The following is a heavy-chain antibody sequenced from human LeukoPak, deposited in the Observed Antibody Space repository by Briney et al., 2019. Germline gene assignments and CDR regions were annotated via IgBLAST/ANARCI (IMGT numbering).Heavy chain of an antibody. J-gene: IGHJ4*02. CDR3: ARGNSDYDHDY. Sequence: GGSLRLSCAASGFTFRSYSMNCVRQAPGKGLEWVSSISSTGIYTYYADSVMGRFTISRDNAKNSLYLQMSSLRAEDTAIYYCARGNSDYDHDYWGQGTLVTVSS. D-gene: IGHD5-12*01. CDR1: GFTFRSYS. V-gene: IGHV3-21*01. CDR2: ISSTGIYT.